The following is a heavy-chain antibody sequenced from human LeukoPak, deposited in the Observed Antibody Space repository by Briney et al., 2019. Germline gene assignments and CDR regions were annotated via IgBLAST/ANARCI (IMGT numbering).Heavy chain of an antibody. V-gene: IGHV3-23*01. CDR1: GFTFSSYG. Sequence: GGSLRLSCAASGFTFSSYGMSWARQAPGKGLEWVSAISGSGGSTYYADSVKGRFTISRDNSKNTLYLQMNSLRAEDTAVYYCAELGITMIGGVWGKRTTVTISS. D-gene: IGHD3-10*02. CDR3: AELGITMIGGV. J-gene: IGHJ6*04. CDR2: ISGSGGST.